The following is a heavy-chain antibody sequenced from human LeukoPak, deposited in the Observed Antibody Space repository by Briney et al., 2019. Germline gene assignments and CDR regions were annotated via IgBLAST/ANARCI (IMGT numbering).Heavy chain of an antibody. CDR1: GFTFSRYA. CDR3: AKQSSGYDWKRGSFDY. CDR2: ISGSGGST. V-gene: IGHV3-23*01. Sequence: PGGSLRLSCAASGFTFSRYAMSWVRQAPGKGLEWVTAISGSGGSTYYADSVKGRFTISRDNSKNTLYLQINSLRAEDTAVYYCAKQSSGYDWKRGSFDYWGQGTLVTVSS. D-gene: IGHD5-12*01. J-gene: IGHJ4*02.